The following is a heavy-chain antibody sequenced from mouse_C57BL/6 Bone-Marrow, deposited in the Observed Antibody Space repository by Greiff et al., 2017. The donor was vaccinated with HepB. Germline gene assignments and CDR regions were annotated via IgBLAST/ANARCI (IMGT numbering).Heavy chain of an antibody. D-gene: IGHD1-1*01. CDR3: TRGGLEFITTFDY. J-gene: IGHJ2*01. V-gene: IGHV1-5*01. CDR2: IYPGNSDT. CDR1: GYTFTSYW. Sequence: EVMLVESGTVLARPGASVKMSCKTSGYTFTSYWMHWVKQRPGQGLEWIGAIYPGNSDTSYNQKFKGKAKLTAVTSASTAYMELSSLTNEDSAVYYCTRGGLEFITTFDYWGQGTTLTVSS.